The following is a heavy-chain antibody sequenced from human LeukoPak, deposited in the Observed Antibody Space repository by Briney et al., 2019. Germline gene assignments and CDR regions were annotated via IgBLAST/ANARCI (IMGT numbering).Heavy chain of an antibody. CDR1: GGSFGGYY. V-gene: IGHV4-34*01. D-gene: IGHD4-17*01. J-gene: IGHJ5*02. CDR2: INHSGST. CDR3: ASRHDYGDYAGPNWFDP. Sequence: SETLSLTCAVYGGSFGGYYWTWIRQPPGKGLEWIGEINHSGSTNYNPSLKGRVTISVDTSKNQFSLKLSSVTAADTAVYYCASRHDYGDYAGPNWFDPWGQGTLVTVSS.